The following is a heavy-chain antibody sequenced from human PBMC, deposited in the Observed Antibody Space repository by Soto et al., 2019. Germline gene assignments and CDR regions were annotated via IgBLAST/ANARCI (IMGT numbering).Heavy chain of an antibody. D-gene: IGHD2-2*01. CDR1: GDSISSGGFP. Sequence: QLQLQESGSGLVETAQTLSLTCIVSGDSISSGGFPWTWIRQSTGKGLEWIGYVYRTGATSYNPSLVSRASISVDTSRNQFSLKLMSVTPADSAVYFCARDSYAMSSFALDVWGRGTAVTVSS. J-gene: IGHJ6*02. CDR2: VYRTGAT. CDR3: ARDSYAMSSFALDV. V-gene: IGHV4-30-2*06.